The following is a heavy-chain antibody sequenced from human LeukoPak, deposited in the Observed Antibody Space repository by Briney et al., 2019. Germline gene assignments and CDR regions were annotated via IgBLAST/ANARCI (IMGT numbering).Heavy chain of an antibody. Sequence: SQTLSLTCTVSGGSISSGDYYWSWIRQPPGKGLEWIGYIYYSGSTYYSPSLKSRVTISVDTSKNQFSLKLSSVTAADTAVYYCARGALYDFWSGYYIDYWGQGTLATVSS. V-gene: IGHV4-30-4*08. D-gene: IGHD3-3*01. CDR2: IYYSGST. CDR3: ARGALYDFWSGYYIDY. CDR1: GGSISSGDYY. J-gene: IGHJ4*02.